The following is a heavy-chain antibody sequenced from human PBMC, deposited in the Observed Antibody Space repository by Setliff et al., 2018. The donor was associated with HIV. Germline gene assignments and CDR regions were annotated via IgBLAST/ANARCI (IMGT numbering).Heavy chain of an antibody. D-gene: IGHD5-12*01. CDR2: IYHIGST. Sequence: LSLTCAVSGYSISNGYYWAWIRQPPGKGLEWIGSIYHIGSTYYNPSLKSRVTISVDTSKNQFSLRLRAVTAAGTAIYYCARLYSPPRGFDFWGQGTLVTVSS. CDR3: ARLYSPPRGFDF. CDR1: GYSISNGYY. J-gene: IGHJ4*02. V-gene: IGHV4-38-2*01.